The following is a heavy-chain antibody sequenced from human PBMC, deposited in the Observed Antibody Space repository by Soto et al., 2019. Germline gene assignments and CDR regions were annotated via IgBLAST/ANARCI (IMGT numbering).Heavy chain of an antibody. V-gene: IGHV3-23*01. CDR1: EVTFASYG. Sequence: PGGSLRLSCVASEVTFASYGMDWVRQAPGKGLEWVSLITSGGGGANYADSVKGRFTISRDNSKNTLYLQMNSLRAEDTAIYHRVKEGRDWNSRGSFDLWGRGTMVTVSS. CDR2: ITSGGGGA. CDR3: VKEGRDWNSRGSFDL. D-gene: IGHD1-1*01. J-gene: IGHJ3*01.